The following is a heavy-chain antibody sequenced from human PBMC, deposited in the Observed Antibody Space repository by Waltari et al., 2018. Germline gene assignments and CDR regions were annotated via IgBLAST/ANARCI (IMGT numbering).Heavy chain of an antibody. J-gene: IGHJ4*02. CDR3: AREKLMGEYIDY. V-gene: IGHV1-8*01. Sequence: QVQLVQSGAEVKIPGASVKVSCKASGYIFTNYDITWVRQATGQGLQWMGWMNPNSGSAGQAETFYGRVTFTRSTSINTAYMELTGLTSEDTALYYCAREKLMGEYIDYWGQGTLVTVSS. D-gene: IGHD2-15*01. CDR1: GYIFTNYD. CDR2: MNPNSGSA.